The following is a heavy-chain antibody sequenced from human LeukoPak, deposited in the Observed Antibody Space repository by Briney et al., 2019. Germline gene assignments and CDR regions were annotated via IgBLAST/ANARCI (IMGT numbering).Heavy chain of an antibody. D-gene: IGHD1-26*01. CDR1: GGTFISYA. CDR3: ATELVGATDRSFDY. V-gene: IGHV1-69*13. J-gene: IGHJ4*02. CDR2: IIPIFGTA. Sequence: SVKVSCKASGGTFISYAISWVRQAPGQGLEWMGGIIPIFGTANYAQKFQGRVTITADESTSTAYMELSSLRSEDTAVYYCATELVGATDRSFDYWGQGTLVTVSS.